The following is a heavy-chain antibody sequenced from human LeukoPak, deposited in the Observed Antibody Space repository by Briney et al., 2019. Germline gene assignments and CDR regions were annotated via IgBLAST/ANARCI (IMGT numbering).Heavy chain of an antibody. J-gene: IGHJ6*02. CDR3: AKDLVVAVMIGHYYFYGMDV. V-gene: IGHV3-23*01. CDR1: GFTFSSFA. CDR2: ISGSGTNT. D-gene: IGHD2-2*01. Sequence: GGSLRLSCAASGFTFSSFAMSWVRQPPGKGLEWVSGISGSGTNTYYGDSVKGRISISRDNSKNTLYLQLNSLRAEDTAMYYCAKDLVVAVMIGHYYFYGMDVWGQGTTVTVSS.